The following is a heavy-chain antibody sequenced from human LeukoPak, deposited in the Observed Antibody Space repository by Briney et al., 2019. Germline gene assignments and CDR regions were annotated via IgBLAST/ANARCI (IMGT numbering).Heavy chain of an antibody. CDR3: ARVDSSGYYYDY. CDR1: GGSFSGYY. J-gene: IGHJ4*02. Sequence: SETLSLTCAVYGGSFSGYYWSRIRQPPGKGLEWIGEINHSGSTNYNPSLKSRVTISVNTSKNQFSLKLSSVTAADTAVYYCARVDSSGYYYDYWGQGTLVTVSS. D-gene: IGHD3-22*01. CDR2: INHSGST. V-gene: IGHV4-34*01.